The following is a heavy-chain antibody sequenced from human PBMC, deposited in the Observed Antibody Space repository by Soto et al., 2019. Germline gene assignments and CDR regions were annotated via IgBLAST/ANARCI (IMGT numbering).Heavy chain of an antibody. V-gene: IGHV1-18*01. CDR1: GYTFTTYG. Sequence: QVQLVQSGAEVKKPGASVEVSYKASGYTFTTYGISWVRQAPGQGLEWMGWISAYNGNTNYAQNRQGRVTKTTDTSTSTAYMELRSLRSDDTAVYYCARFYASGSYPYDYWGQGTLVTVSS. CDR2: ISAYNGNT. CDR3: ARFYASGSYPYDY. D-gene: IGHD3-10*01. J-gene: IGHJ4*02.